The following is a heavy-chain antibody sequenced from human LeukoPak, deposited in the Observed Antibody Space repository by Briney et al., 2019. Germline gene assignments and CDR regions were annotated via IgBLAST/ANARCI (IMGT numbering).Heavy chain of an antibody. CDR1: GFTFSSYG. J-gene: IGHJ4*02. D-gene: IGHD6-19*01. CDR2: ISYDGSNK. Sequence: GGSLRLSCAASGFTFSSYGMHWVRQAPGKGLEWVAVISYDGSNKYYADSVKGRFTISRDNSKNTLYLQMNSLRAEDTAVYYCAKDKSSGWYGGLDHWGQGTLVTVSS. CDR3: AKDKSSGWYGGLDH. V-gene: IGHV3-30*18.